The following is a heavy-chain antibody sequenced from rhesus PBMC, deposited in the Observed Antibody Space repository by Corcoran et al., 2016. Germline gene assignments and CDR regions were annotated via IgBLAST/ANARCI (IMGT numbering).Heavy chain of an antibody. J-gene: IGHJ6*01. D-gene: IGHD6S26*01. V-gene: IGHV3-178*01. CDR1: GFTFSDYY. Sequence: EVQLVESGGGLAKPGGSLRLSCAASGFTFSDYYMDWVRQAPGKGLEWVSLFSNGGGSTWYADSVKGRFTISRENAKNTLYLQMNSLRAEDTAVYYCARDHSSGWSGYGLDSWGQGVVVTVSS. CDR3: ARDHSSGWSGYGLDS. CDR2: FSNGGGST.